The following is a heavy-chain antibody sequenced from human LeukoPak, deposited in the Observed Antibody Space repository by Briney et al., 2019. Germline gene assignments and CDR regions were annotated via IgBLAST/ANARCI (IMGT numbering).Heavy chain of an antibody. Sequence: PGGSLRLSCAASGFTFSDYYMSWIRQAPGKGLEWVSYISSSGSTIYYADSVKGRFTISRDNAKNSLYLQMNSLRAEDTAVYYCASQLLSGSYYTDYWGQGTLVTVSS. CDR1: GFTFSDYY. CDR3: ASQLLSGSYYTDY. D-gene: IGHD1-26*01. CDR2: ISSSGSTI. J-gene: IGHJ4*02. V-gene: IGHV3-11*04.